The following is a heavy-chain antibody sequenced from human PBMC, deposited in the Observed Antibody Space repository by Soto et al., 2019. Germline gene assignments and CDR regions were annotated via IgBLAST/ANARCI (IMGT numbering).Heavy chain of an antibody. CDR2: IYYSGST. CDR3: ARHVRYCSSTSCYAGDAFDI. J-gene: IGHJ3*02. D-gene: IGHD2-2*01. CDR1: GGAISSYY. Sequence: SETLSLTCTVSGGAISSYYWSWIRQPPGKGLEWIGYIYYSGSTNYNPSLKSRVTISVDTSKNQFSLKLSSVTAADTAVYYCARHVRYCSSTSCYAGDAFDIWGQGTMVTVS. V-gene: IGHV4-59*08.